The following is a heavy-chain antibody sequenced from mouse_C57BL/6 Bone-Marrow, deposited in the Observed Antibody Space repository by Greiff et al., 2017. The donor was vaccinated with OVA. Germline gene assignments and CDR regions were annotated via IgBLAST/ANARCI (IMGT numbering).Heavy chain of an antibody. D-gene: IGHD1-1*01. CDR1: GYTFTDYY. CDR2: INPNNGGT. J-gene: IGHJ2*01. CDR3: ARSSSYGY. Sequence: VQLQQSGPELVKPGASVKISCKASGYTFTDYYMNWVKQSHGKSLEWIGDINPNNGGTSYNQKFKGKATLTVDESSSTAYMELRSLTSEDSAVYYCARSSSYGYWGQGTTLTVSS. V-gene: IGHV1-26*01.